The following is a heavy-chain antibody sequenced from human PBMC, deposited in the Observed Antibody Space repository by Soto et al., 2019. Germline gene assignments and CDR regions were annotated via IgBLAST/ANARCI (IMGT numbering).Heavy chain of an antibody. CDR3: AKSFYITIIRGLGD. J-gene: IGHJ4*02. CDR2: ISSDGSGK. Sequence: QVQVVESGGGVVQPGRSLRLSCAASGFTFSSYGMHWVRQAPGKGLEWVAVISSDGSGKFYADSVKGQFTVSRDNSKNTLFLQMNSLRVEDTAVYYCAKSFYITIIRGLGDWGQGTLVTVSS. CDR1: GFTFSSYG. V-gene: IGHV3-30*18. D-gene: IGHD3-10*01.